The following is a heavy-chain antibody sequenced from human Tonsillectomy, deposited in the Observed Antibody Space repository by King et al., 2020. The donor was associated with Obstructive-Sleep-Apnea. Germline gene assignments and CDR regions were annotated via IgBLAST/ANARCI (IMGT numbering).Heavy chain of an antibody. CDR1: GFTFDDYD. CDR3: AKDRGSGSSSFDY. J-gene: IGHJ4*02. V-gene: IGHV3-9*01. CDR2: MSWNSGSI. Sequence: VQLVESGGGLVQPGRSLRLSCAASGFTFDDYDMHWVRQAPGKGLEWVSDMSWNSGSIGYADSVKGRFTISRDNAKNSLYLKMNSLRAEDTALYYCAKDRGSGSSSFDYWGQGNLVTVSS. D-gene: IGHD3-10*01.